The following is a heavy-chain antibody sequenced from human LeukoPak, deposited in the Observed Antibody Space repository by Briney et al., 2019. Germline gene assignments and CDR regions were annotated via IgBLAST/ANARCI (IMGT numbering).Heavy chain of an antibody. CDR3: ARDRATNNWYHIDS. D-gene: IGHD1-20*01. V-gene: IGHV1-18*01. CDR1: GYSFTNYG. J-gene: IGHJ4*02. Sequence: GASVKVSCKTYGYSFTNYGVGWVRQAPGQGLEWMGWISGYNGQKKYAQQFQDRVIMTTDTSSNSAYMELGSLRSDDTAVYYCARDRATNNWYHIDSWGQGTLVSVSS. CDR2: ISGYNGQK.